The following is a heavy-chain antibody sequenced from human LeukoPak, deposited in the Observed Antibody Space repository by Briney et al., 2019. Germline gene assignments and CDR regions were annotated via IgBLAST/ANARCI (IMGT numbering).Heavy chain of an antibody. CDR2: INSDGSTT. J-gene: IGHJ4*02. D-gene: IGHD5-18*01. CDR1: GFTFSSYW. V-gene: IGHV3-74*01. Sequence: GGSLRLSCAASGFTFSSYWMHWVRQAPGKGLAWVSRINSDGSTTRYADSVKGRFTISRDNAKNTVSLQMNSLRAEDTAGYYCSRDGPGYSFDYWGQGTLVTVSS. CDR3: SRDGPGYSFDY.